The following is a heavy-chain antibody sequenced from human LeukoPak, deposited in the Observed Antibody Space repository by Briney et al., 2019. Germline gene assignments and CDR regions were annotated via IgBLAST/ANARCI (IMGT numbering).Heavy chain of an antibody. V-gene: IGHV3-48*03. CDR3: ARAYGDYVVQADYFDY. Sequence: PGGSLRLSCAASGFTFSSYEMNCVRQAPGEGLEWVSYISSSGSTIYYADSVKGRFTISRDNAKTSLYLQMNSLRAEDTAVYYCARAYGDYVVQADYFDYWGQGTLVTLPS. D-gene: IGHD4-17*01. CDR2: ISSSGSTI. J-gene: IGHJ4*01. CDR1: GFTFSSYE.